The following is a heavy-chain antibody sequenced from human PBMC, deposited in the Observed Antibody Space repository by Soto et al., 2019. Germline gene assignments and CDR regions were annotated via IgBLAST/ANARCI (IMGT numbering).Heavy chain of an antibody. CDR1: GFTFSAYY. D-gene: IGHD3-10*01. Sequence: QVHLVESGGGLVKPGGSLRLSCAASGFTFSAYYMSWTLQAPGKGLEWVSHISSSSSHTNYADSVKGRFTISRDNAKNSLYPQMNSLRGEDAAVYCCARGGGSAQLWFGELLTFDYWGQGPLVTVSS. V-gene: IGHV3-11*05. CDR3: ARGGGSAQLWFGELLTFDY. CDR2: ISSSSSHT. J-gene: IGHJ4*02.